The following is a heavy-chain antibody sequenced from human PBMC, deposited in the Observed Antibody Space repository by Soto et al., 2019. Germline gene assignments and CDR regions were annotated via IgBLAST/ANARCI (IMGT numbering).Heavy chain of an antibody. V-gene: IGHV4-31*03. CDR1: GGSISSGGYY. CDR3: ARTPGY. Sequence: QVQLQESGPGLVKPSQTLSITCTVSGGSISSGGYYWSWTRQHPGKGLEWIGHIYYSGSTYYQPSLKSRVTISVDTSKNQFALKLSYVNAADTAVYYCARTPGYWGQGTLVTVSS. J-gene: IGHJ4*02. CDR2: IYYSGST.